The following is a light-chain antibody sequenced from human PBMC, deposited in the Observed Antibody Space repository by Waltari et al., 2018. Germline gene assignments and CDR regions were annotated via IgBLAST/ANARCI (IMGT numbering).Light chain of an antibody. CDR1: SLRSFY. J-gene: IGLJ2*01. Sequence: SSELTQDPAVSVALGQTVRITCQGDSLRSFYASWYQQKPGQAPVLVIYGKNNRPSGIPDRFSGSSSRNTASLTITGAQAEDEADYYCHFWDSSANHLVFGGGTKLTVL. V-gene: IGLV3-19*01. CDR3: HFWDSSANHLV. CDR2: GKN.